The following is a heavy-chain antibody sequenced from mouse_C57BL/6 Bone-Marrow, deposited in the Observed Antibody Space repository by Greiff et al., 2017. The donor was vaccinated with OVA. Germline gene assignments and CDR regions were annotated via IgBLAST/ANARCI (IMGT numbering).Heavy chain of an antibody. J-gene: IGHJ4*01. CDR2: INPNNGGT. CDR3: PLLGGYAMDY. D-gene: IGHD1-1*01. CDR1: GYTFTDYY. Sequence: EVQLQESGPELVKPGASVKISCKASGYTFTDYYMNWVKQSHGKSLEWIGDINPNNGGTSYNQKFKGKAALTVDKSSSTAYMELRSLTSEDSAVYYCPLLGGYAMDYWGQGTSVTVSS. V-gene: IGHV1-26*01.